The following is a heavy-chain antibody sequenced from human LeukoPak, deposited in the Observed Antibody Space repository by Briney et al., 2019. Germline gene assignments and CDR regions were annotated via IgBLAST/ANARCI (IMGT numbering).Heavy chain of an antibody. CDR2: ICYSGST. CDR3: ARSTTVTSFDY. CDR1: GGSISSSSYY. J-gene: IGHJ4*02. Sequence: SETLSLTCTVSGGSISSSSYYWGWIRQPPGKGLEWIGGICYSGSTYYNPSLKSRVTISVDTSKNQFSLKLSSVTAADTAVYYCARSTTVTSFDYWGQGTLVTVSS. D-gene: IGHD4-17*01. V-gene: IGHV4-39*01.